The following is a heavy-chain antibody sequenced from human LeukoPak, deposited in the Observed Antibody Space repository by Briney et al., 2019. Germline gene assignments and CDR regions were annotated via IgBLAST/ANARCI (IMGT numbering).Heavy chain of an antibody. CDR2: MNLKSGYT. CDR1: GYSFTTYD. Sequence: TSVKVSCKASGYSFTTYDINWVRQATGQGLEWMGWMNLKSGYTGYAQKFQGRVTITRDTSTSTVYMELSSLRSEDTAVYYCARVAGSIDYWGQGTLVTVSS. CDR3: ARVAGSIDY. D-gene: IGHD1-26*01. J-gene: IGHJ4*02. V-gene: IGHV1-8*03.